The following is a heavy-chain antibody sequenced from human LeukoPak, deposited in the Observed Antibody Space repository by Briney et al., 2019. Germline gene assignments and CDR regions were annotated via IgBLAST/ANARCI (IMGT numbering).Heavy chain of an antibody. J-gene: IGHJ4*02. CDR3: AKDRRTIAATGTFF. CDR1: GCTFSTYV. CDR2: ITGSGDIT. Sequence: QPGGSLRLSCRASGCTFSTYVMSWVRQAPGKGLEWVSSITGSGDITYYADSVKGRFTISRDNSENMLFLQMSSLRAEDTAIYFCAKDRRTIAATGTFFWGQGTLVTVSS. V-gene: IGHV3-23*01. D-gene: IGHD6-13*01.